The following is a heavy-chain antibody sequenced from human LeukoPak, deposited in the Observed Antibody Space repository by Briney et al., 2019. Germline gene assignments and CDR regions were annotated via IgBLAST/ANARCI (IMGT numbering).Heavy chain of an antibody. CDR3: ARDAYYYDSSGYPYYGMDV. D-gene: IGHD3-22*01. Sequence: PSETLSLTCTVSGGSISSSAYYWGWIRQPPGKGLEWIGYIYYSGSTNYNPSLKSRVTISVDTSKNQFSLKLSSVTAADTAVYYCARDAYYYDSSGYPYYGMDVWGQGTTVTVSS. V-gene: IGHV4-61*08. CDR2: IYYSGST. J-gene: IGHJ6*02. CDR1: GGSISSSAYY.